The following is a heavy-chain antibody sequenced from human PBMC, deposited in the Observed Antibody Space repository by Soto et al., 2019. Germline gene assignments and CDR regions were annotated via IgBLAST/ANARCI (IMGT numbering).Heavy chain of an antibody. CDR3: ARAKDCSGGSCYHYYYYGMDV. D-gene: IGHD2-15*01. CDR1: GGSVSSGSYY. Sequence: QVQLQESGPGLVKPSETLSLTCTVSGGSVSSGSYYWSWIRQPPGKGLEWIGYIYYSGSTNYNPSLKSRVTISVDTSKNQFSLKLSSVTAADTAVYYCARAKDCSGGSCYHYYYYGMDVWGQGTTVTVSS. CDR2: IYYSGST. V-gene: IGHV4-61*01. J-gene: IGHJ6*02.